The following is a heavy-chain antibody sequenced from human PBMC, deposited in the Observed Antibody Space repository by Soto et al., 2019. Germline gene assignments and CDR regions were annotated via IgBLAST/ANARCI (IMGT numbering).Heavy chain of an antibody. CDR3: ARGLNGYYGFDY. Sequence: EVQLVESGGGLVQFGGSLRLSCAASGFTFSSYWMHWVRQVPGKGLVWVSRIKGDGTNTGYADSVKGRFTISRDNVKNTLYLQMNSLRAEDTAVYYCARGLNGYYGFDYWGQGTLVTVSS. J-gene: IGHJ4*02. V-gene: IGHV3-74*01. D-gene: IGHD3-10*01. CDR2: IKGDGTNT. CDR1: GFTFSSYW.